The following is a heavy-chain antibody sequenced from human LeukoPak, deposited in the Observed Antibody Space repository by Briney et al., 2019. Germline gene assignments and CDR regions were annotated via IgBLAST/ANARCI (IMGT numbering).Heavy chain of an antibody. Sequence: GGSLRLYCAASGFTFSTYAMSWVRQAPGKGLEWVSGISYSGGSTYYADSVKGRFTISRDNSKNTLYLQMNSLRAEDTAVYYCTKVQVPTDYWGQGTLVTVSS. CDR3: TKVQVPTDY. J-gene: IGHJ4*02. CDR2: ISYSGGST. CDR1: GFTFSTYA. V-gene: IGHV3-23*01.